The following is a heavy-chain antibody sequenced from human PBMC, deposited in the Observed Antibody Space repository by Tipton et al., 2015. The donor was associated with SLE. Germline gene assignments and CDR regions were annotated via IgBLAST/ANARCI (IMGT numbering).Heavy chain of an antibody. CDR1: GGSISSSSYY. V-gene: IGHV4-39*07. D-gene: IGHD6-6*01. J-gene: IGHJ4*02. CDR3: ARVDPRSSSSGLYDY. CDR2: IYYSGST. Sequence: LTCTVSGGSISSSSYYWGWIRQPPGKGLEWIGSIYYSGSTYYNPSLKSRVTISVDTSKNQFSLKLTSVTAADTAVYYCARVDPRSSSSGLYDYWGQGTLVTVS.